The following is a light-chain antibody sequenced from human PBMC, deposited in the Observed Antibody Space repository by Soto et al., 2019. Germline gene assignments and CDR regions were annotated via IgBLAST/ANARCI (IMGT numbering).Light chain of an antibody. Sequence: QMTQSPATVSASVGDRVTITCRASQGISGWLAWYQQKAGKAPKLLIFDASSLKSGVPSRFSGSGSGTEFTLTISSLQPDDFAVYYCQQRNYWPITFGQGTRLEIK. CDR1: QGISGW. CDR2: DAS. CDR3: QQRNYWPIT. J-gene: IGKJ5*01. V-gene: IGKV1-5*01.